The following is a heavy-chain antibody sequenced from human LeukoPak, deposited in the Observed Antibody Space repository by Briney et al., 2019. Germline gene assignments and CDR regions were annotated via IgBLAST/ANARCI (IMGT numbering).Heavy chain of an antibody. V-gene: IGHV3-48*02. CDR1: GFTFSAYA. J-gene: IGHJ3*02. CDR3: AIYGSGSYYPPDAFGI. D-gene: IGHD3-10*01. CDR2: ISSSSSTI. Sequence: GGSLRLSCAASGFTFSAYAMNWVRQAPGKGLEWASYISSSSSTIYYAASVKGRFTISRDNAKNSLYLQMNSLRDEDTAVYYCAIYGSGSYYPPDAFGIWGQGTMVTVSS.